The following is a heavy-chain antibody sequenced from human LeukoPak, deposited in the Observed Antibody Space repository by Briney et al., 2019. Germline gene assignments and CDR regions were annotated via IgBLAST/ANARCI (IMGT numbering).Heavy chain of an antibody. Sequence: AAVKVSCKPSGYGFSLYYIHWGRQALGQGGEWVGIIDPNGGSTIYARKVQGRVTMTSDSSTSTVYMEVSTLTSEDTAVYYCARGGPYHGFDYWGQGTLVTVSS. V-gene: IGHV1-46*01. CDR3: ARGGPYHGFDY. CDR2: IDPNGGST. D-gene: IGHD2-15*01. J-gene: IGHJ4*02. CDR1: GYGFSLYY.